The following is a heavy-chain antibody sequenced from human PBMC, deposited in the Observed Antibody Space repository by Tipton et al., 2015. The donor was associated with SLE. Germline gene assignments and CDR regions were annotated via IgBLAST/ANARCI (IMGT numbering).Heavy chain of an antibody. Sequence: TLSLTCAVYGASFSGYFWSWIRQPPGKGLEWIGEINHSGSTNYNPSLKSRVTISVDTSKNQFSLKLSSVTAADTAVYYCARDLGIAVAGYYMDVWGKGTTVTVSS. J-gene: IGHJ6*03. D-gene: IGHD6-19*01. V-gene: IGHV4-34*01. CDR1: GASFSGYF. CDR3: ARDLGIAVAGYYMDV. CDR2: INHSGST.